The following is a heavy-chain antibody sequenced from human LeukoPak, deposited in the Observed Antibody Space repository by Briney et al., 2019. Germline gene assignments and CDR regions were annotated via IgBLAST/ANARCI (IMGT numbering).Heavy chain of an antibody. D-gene: IGHD5-18*01. Sequence: PGGSLRLSCAASGFTFSSYSMNWVRQAPGKGREGVSSISSSSSYIYYADSVKGRFTISRDNAKNSLYLQMNSLRAEDTAVYYCAGGYSYGPGRYYYYGMDVWGQGTTVTVSS. CDR2: ISSSSSYI. J-gene: IGHJ6*02. CDR1: GFTFSSYS. V-gene: IGHV3-21*01. CDR3: AGGYSYGPGRYYYYGMDV.